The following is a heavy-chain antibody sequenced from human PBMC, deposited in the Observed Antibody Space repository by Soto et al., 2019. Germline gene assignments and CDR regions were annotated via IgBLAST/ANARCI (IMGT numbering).Heavy chain of an antibody. CDR1: GFTLTSYA. CDR2: ILAIGADT. Sequence: QPGRSLRFSCAPSGFTLTSYAMRGVRQAPGNGLEWVSSILAIGADTSYADSVRGRFTISRDNSKDTLFLQMNSLRADDTAVYYCGKERRGSGWFVCSYWGHGILVTVSS. V-gene: IGHV3-23*01. J-gene: IGHJ4*01. CDR3: GKERRGSGWFVCSY. D-gene: IGHD6-19*01.